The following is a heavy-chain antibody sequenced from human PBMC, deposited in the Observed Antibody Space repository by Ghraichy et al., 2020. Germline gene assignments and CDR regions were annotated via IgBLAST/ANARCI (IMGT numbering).Heavy chain of an antibody. Sequence: GGSLRLSCAASGFTFSGYAMSWVRQAPGKGLDWVSTITWNSASTRYADSVKGRSTISRDNYKNAVYLQVTSLREDDTAVYFCAKTGDSGWFYDYWGRGTLVTVSS. J-gene: IGHJ4*02. D-gene: IGHD6-19*01. CDR1: GFTFSGYA. CDR3: AKTGDSGWFYDY. V-gene: IGHV3-23*01. CDR2: ITWNSAST.